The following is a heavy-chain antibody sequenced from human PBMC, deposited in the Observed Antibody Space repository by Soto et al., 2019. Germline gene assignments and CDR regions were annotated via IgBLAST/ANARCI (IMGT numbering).Heavy chain of an antibody. CDR1: GGSISSSIYY. D-gene: IGHD6-19*01. CDR3: AMMTGYSSGWLDY. Sequence: SETLSLTCSVSGGSISSSIYYWGWIRQPPGKGMEWIGSIYYSGSTYYNPSLKSRVTISVDTSKNQFSLKLSSVTAADTAVYYCAMMTGYSSGWLDYWGQGTLVTVSS. V-gene: IGHV4-39*07. J-gene: IGHJ4*02. CDR2: IYYSGST.